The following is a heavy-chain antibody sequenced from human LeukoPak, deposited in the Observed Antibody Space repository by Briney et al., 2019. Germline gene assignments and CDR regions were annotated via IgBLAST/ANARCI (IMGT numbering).Heavy chain of an antibody. V-gene: IGHV3-33*01. CDR2: IWYDGSNK. Sequence: PGRSLRLSCAAAGFTFSSYGMHWVSQPPGKGREWVAVIWYDGSNKYYADSVKGRFTISRDNSKNTLYLQMNSLRAEDTAVYYCARDSSTRGYFDYWGQGTLVTVSS. J-gene: IGHJ4*02. CDR1: GFTFSSYG. D-gene: IGHD6-13*01. CDR3: ARDSSTRGYFDY.